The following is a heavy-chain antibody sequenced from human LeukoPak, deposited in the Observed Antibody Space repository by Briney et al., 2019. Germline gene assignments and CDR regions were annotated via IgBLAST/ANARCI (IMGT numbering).Heavy chain of an antibody. J-gene: IGHJ4*02. CDR1: GFTLSRYA. D-gene: IGHD3-9*01. CDR2: ISYDGSIK. V-gene: IGHV3-30*04. CDR3: ARIGDQDDWEVPFDY. Sequence: GGSLRLSCAVSGFTLSRYAMHWVRQAPGKGPEWVAVISYDGSIKYYADSVKGRFTISRGNSKNTVYLRMTSLRGGDTAVYYCARIGDQDDWEVPFDYWGQGTLVAVSS.